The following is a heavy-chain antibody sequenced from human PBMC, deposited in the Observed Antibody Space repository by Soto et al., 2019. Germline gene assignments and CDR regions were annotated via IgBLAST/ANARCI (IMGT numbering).Heavy chain of an antibody. J-gene: IGHJ3*02. D-gene: IGHD6-6*01. Sequence: VGSLRLSCAASGFTFSSYSMNWVRQAPGKGLEWVSSISSSSSYIYYADSVKGRFTISRDNAKNSLYLQMNSLRAEDTAVYYCASLIAARPRQAFDIWGQGTMVTVSS. CDR2: ISSSSSYI. CDR3: ASLIAARPRQAFDI. CDR1: GFTFSSYS. V-gene: IGHV3-21*01.